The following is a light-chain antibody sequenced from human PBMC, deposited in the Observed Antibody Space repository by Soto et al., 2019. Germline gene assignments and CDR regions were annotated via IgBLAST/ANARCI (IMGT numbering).Light chain of an antibody. CDR1: QAISHW. CDR2: TVS. CDR3: QQGKSFPWT. J-gene: IGKJ1*01. V-gene: IGKV1-12*01. Sequence: DIQMTQSPSSVSASVGDRVTITCRASQAISHWLAWFQQRPGKAPNLLISTVSTLQSGVPSRFSGSGSGTDFTLTISSLQPEDFATYYCQQGKSFPWTFGQGTRWIS.